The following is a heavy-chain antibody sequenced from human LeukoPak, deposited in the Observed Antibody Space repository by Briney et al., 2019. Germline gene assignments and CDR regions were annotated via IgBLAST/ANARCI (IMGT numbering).Heavy chain of an antibody. CDR3: AKVLVRRVHPYRFDY. CDR2: INSDGRST. D-gene: IGHD3-10*01. V-gene: IGHV3-74*01. CDR1: GFTFSSYG. Sequence: PGGSLRLSCAASGFTFSSYGMHWVRQAPGKGLVWVSRINSDGRSTNYADSVKGRFTISRDNAKNTLYLQMNSLRAEDTAVYYCAKVLVRRVHPYRFDYWGQGTLVTVSS. J-gene: IGHJ4*02.